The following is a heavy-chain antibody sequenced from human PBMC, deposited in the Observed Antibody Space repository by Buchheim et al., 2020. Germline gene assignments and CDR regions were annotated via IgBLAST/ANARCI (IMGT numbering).Heavy chain of an antibody. Sequence: QVQLQESGPGLVKPSGTLSLTCAVSGDSISSDNWWSWVRQPPGQGLEWIAEVYHSGITNYNPSLKSRVTISIDKSKNQFSPKLTSMTAADTAVYYCASVSFYGDSNFDCWGQGTL. V-gene: IGHV4-4*02. CDR2: VYHSGIT. CDR3: ASVSFYGDSNFDC. D-gene: IGHD4-17*01. J-gene: IGHJ4*02. CDR1: GDSISSDNW.